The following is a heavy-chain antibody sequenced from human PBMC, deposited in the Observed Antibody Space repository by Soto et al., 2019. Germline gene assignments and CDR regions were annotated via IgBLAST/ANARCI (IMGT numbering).Heavy chain of an antibody. CDR2: IIPIFGTA. CDR1: GGTISSYA. Sequence: QVQLVQSGAEVKKPGSSVKVSCKASGGTISSYAISWVRQAPGQGLEWMGGIIPIFGTANYAQKLQGRVTITADKSTSTAYMELSSLRSEDTAVYYCARDYDILTGYYSGGGWFDPWGQGTLVTVSS. D-gene: IGHD3-9*01. J-gene: IGHJ5*02. V-gene: IGHV1-69*06. CDR3: ARDYDILTGYYSGGGWFDP.